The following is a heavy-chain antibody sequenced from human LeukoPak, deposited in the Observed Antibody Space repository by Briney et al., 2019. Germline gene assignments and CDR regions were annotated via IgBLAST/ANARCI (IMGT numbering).Heavy chain of an antibody. CDR3: ARHRFASPLDS. Sequence: SETLSLTCTVSGVSSSSSYWSWVRQPPGKGLEWICYIFYTGDSNHNPSFTSRVSISLDTSKDQISLNLYSVTAADTAVYYCARHRFASPLDSWGQGTLVTVSS. CDR2: IFYTGDS. D-gene: IGHD2-21*01. V-gene: IGHV4-59*08. J-gene: IGHJ4*02. CDR1: GVSSSSSY.